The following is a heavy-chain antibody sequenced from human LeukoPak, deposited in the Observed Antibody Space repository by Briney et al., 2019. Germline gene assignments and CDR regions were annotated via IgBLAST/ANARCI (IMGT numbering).Heavy chain of an antibody. Sequence: SETLSLTCTVSGGSISSYYWSWIRQPPGKGLEWIGYIYYSGSTNYNPSLKSRVTISVDTSKNQCSLKLSSVTAADTAVYYCARGAVAAPNFDYWGQGTLVTVSS. CDR1: GGSISSYY. CDR3: ARGAVAAPNFDY. CDR2: IYYSGST. D-gene: IGHD6-19*01. V-gene: IGHV4-59*01. J-gene: IGHJ4*02.